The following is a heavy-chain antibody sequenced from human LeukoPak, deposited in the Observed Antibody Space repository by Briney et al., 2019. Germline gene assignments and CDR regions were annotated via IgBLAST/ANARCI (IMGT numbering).Heavy chain of an antibody. Sequence: PGGSLRLSCAASGFTFSNYNMNWVRQAPGKGLEWVSSISSSSSYIYYADSVKGRFTISRDNAKNSLYLQMNSLRAEDTAVYYCASSGAAGTSVDYWGQGTLVTVSS. CDR3: ASSGAAGTSVDY. CDR1: GFTFSNYN. V-gene: IGHV3-21*04. J-gene: IGHJ4*02. D-gene: IGHD6-13*01. CDR2: ISSSSSYI.